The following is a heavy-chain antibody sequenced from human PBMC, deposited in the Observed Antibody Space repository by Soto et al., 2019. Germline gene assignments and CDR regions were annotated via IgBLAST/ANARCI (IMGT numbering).Heavy chain of an antibody. D-gene: IGHD2-15*01. CDR2: ISPYNGNT. V-gene: IGHV1-18*04. CDR1: GYPFPRYG. Sequence: GASVTVSCRAYGYPFPRYGINWVRQAPEQGLEWMGWISPYNGNTNYAQKLQGRVTMTTDTSTSTAYMELRSLSSDDTAVYYCARDRAPPGWRAGDGMDVWGQGTTVTVSS. CDR3: ARDRAPPGWRAGDGMDV. J-gene: IGHJ6*02.